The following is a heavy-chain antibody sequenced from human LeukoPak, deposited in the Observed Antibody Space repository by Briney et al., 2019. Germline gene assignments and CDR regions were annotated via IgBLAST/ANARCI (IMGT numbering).Heavy chain of an antibody. CDR3: ARGGGYCSSTSCYTLDY. CDR2: IIPIFGTA. D-gene: IGHD2-2*02. V-gene: IGHV1-69*13. CDR1: GYNFAGSG. Sequence: SVKVSCKASGYNFAGSGISWVRQAPGQGLEWMGGIIPIFGTANYAQKFQGRVTITADESTSTAYMELSSLRSEDTAVYYCARGGGYCSSTSCYTLDYWGQGTLVTVSS. J-gene: IGHJ4*02.